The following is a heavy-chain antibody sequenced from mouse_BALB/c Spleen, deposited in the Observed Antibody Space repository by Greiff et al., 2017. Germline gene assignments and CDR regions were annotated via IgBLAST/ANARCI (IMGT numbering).Heavy chain of an antibody. CDR3: ARKKNWVYAMGS. CDR1: GFTFSSYA. D-gene: IGHD4-1*01. J-gene: IGHJ4*01. CDR2: ISSGGSYT. Sequence: EVQLVESGGGLVKPGGSLKLSCAASGFTFSSYAMSWVRQSPEKRLEWVAEISSGGSYTYYPDTVTGRFTISRDNAKNTLYLEMSSLRSEDTAMYYCARKKNWVYAMGSWGHETSVTVSS. V-gene: IGHV5-9-4*01.